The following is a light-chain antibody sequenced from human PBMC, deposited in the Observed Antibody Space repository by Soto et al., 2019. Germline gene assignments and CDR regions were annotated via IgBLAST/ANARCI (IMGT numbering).Light chain of an antibody. CDR3: QQYGDSLYT. V-gene: IGKV1-39*01. Sequence: DIPMTQSPSSLSASVGDRVTITCRARQSISSYLNWYQQKTGKAPKLLLYAASSWQSGVPSRISGSASGTDVTLTISRLEAEDFAGYYCQQYGDSLYTFGQGTKLEIK. J-gene: IGKJ2*01. CDR1: QSISSY. CDR2: AAS.